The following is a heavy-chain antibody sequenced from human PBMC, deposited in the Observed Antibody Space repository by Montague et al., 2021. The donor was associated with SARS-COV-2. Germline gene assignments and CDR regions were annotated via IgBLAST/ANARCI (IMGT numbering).Heavy chain of an antibody. Sequence: SETLSLTCTVSFGSISTYYWSWIRQPPGKGLEWIGFIFYNGSTKYNPSLKRRVSISLDTSENQFSLKLSSVTAADTAVYYCAGQDAWAYCGDECYRGWFDSWGQGTLVTVSS. D-gene: IGHD2-21*01. CDR1: FGSISTYY. V-gene: IGHV4-59*08. CDR3: AGQDAWAYCGDECYRGWFDS. CDR2: IFYNGST. J-gene: IGHJ5*01.